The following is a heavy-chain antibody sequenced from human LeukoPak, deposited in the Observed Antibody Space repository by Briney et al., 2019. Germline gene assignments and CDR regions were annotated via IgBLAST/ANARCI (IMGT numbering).Heavy chain of an antibody. CDR2: INTNTGNP. Sequence: ASVKVSCKASGYTFTSYAMNWVRQAPGQGLEWMGWINTNTGNPTYAQGFTGRFVFSLDTSVSTAYLQISSLKAEDTAVYYCARDSNPYDILTGYFIDYYYYMDVWGKGTAVTVSS. CDR1: GYTFTSYA. D-gene: IGHD3-9*01. CDR3: ARDSNPYDILTGYFIDYYYYMDV. V-gene: IGHV7-4-1*02. J-gene: IGHJ6*03.